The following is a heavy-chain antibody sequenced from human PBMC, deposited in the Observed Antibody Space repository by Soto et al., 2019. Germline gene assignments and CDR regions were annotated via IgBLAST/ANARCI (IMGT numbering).Heavy chain of an antibody. CDR2: INPSGGST. J-gene: IGHJ4*02. D-gene: IGHD6-13*01. CDR3: AKDLVQPGYSRSWYGWGY. Sequence: QVQLVQSGAEVKEPGASVKVSCKASGYSFTTYYMHWVRQAPGQGLEWMGMINPSGGSTSNAQKFQGRVTVTRDTSTSTVYMELSSLRSEDTAVYYCAKDLVQPGYSRSWYGWGYWGQGTLVTVSS. V-gene: IGHV1-46*01. CDR1: GYSFTTYY.